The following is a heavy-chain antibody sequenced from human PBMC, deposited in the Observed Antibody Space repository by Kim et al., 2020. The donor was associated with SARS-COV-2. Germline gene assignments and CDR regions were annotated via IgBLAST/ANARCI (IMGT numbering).Heavy chain of an antibody. V-gene: IGHV4-31*03. D-gene: IGHD2-2*01. CDR3: ARGQPLDY. J-gene: IGHJ4*02. CDR2: ISYSGNS. Sequence: LSLTCRVSGGSIRSGGKFWTWIRQHPAKGLEWIGYISYSGNSHYSPSLRSRVSISLQTSENQFSLELTSVTAADTAVYYCARGQPLDYWGQGILVTVSS. CDR1: GGSIRSGGKF.